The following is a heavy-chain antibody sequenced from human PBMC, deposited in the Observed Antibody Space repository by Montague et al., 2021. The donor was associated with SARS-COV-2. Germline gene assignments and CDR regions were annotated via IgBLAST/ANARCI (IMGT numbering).Heavy chain of an antibody. Sequence: QSGAEAKKPGESLRISCKVSGYIFIGHWITWVRQMPGKGLEWMGSIDPSDSYTNYSPSFQGHVSISVDKSISTAYLQWSSLKASDTAMYYCARRGRPYSGYTTGYFDYWGPGTLVTVSS. CDR2: IDPSDSYT. CDR3: ARRGRPYSGYTTGYFDY. D-gene: IGHD5-12*01. J-gene: IGHJ4*02. V-gene: IGHV5-10-1*01. CDR1: GYIFIGHW.